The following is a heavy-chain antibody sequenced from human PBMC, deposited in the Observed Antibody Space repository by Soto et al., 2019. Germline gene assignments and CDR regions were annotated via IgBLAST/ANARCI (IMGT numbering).Heavy chain of an antibody. CDR2: INTSGGST. J-gene: IGHJ4*02. CDR3: ARALDYAYYDSSGY. Sequence: GASVKVSCKASGYTFTSNYMHWVRQAPGQGLEWMGMINTSGGSTSDAQKFQRRVTMTRDRSTSTVYMELSSLRSEETAVYYCARALDYAYYDSSGYWGQGTLVTVSS. D-gene: IGHD3-22*01. CDR1: GYTFTSNY. V-gene: IGHV1-46*01.